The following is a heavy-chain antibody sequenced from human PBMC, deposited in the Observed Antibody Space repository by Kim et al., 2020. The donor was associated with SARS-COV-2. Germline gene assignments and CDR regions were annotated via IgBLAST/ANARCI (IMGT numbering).Heavy chain of an antibody. Sequence: SETLSLTCAVYGGSFSGYYWSWIRQPPGKGLEWIGEINHSGSTNYNPSLKSRVTISVDTSKNQFSLKLSSVTAADTAVYYCARGRPTVLLYSSSWYVGYFDYWGQGTLVTVSS. CDR1: GGSFSGYY. V-gene: IGHV4-34*01. J-gene: IGHJ4*02. CDR3: ARGRPTVLLYSSSWYVGYFDY. D-gene: IGHD6-13*01. CDR2: INHSGST.